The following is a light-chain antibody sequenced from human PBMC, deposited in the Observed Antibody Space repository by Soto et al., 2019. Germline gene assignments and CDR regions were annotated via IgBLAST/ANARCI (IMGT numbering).Light chain of an antibody. Sequence: EIVLTQSPGTLSLSPGERATLSCRASQSINNNYLSWYHQKPGQAPRLVIYAASSRAAGIPDRFSGSGTGTDFTITINRLEPEDFAVYYCQQYGTSSLRTFGGGTQVEIK. J-gene: IGKJ4*01. CDR2: AAS. CDR1: QSINNNY. CDR3: QQYGTSSLRT. V-gene: IGKV3-20*01.